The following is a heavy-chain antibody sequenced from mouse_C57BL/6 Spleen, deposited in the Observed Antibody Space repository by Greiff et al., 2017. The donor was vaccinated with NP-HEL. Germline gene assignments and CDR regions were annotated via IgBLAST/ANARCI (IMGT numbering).Heavy chain of an antibody. V-gene: IGHV1-54*01. CDR1: GYAFTNYL. CDR2: INPGSGGT. CDR3: ARSGDYDEEDFDY. D-gene: IGHD2-4*01. J-gene: IGHJ2*01. Sequence: QVQLQQSGAELVRPGTSVKVSCKASGYAFTNYLLEWVKQRPGQGLEWIGVINPGSGGTNYNEKFKGKATLTADKSSSTAYMQRSSLTSEDSAVYFCARSGDYDEEDFDYWGQGTTLTVSS.